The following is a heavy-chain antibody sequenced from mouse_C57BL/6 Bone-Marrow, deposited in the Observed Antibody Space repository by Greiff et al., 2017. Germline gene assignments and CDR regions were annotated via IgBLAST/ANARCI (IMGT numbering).Heavy chain of an antibody. CDR3: TREGSPV. CDR1: GFTFSSYA. Sequence: EVKLMESGEGLVKPGGSLKLSCAASGFTFSSYAMSWVRQTPEKRLEWVAYISSGGDYIYYADTVKGGFTISSDNARKTLYLQMSDLETEDTAMYYCTREGSPVWGTGTTVTVSS. J-gene: IGHJ1*03. CDR2: ISSGGDYI. V-gene: IGHV5-9-1*02.